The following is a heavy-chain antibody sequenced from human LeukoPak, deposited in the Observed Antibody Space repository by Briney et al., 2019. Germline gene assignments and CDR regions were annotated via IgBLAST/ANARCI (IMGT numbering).Heavy chain of an antibody. CDR1: TGSFSVYY. D-gene: IGHD3-10*01. J-gene: IGHJ5*02. V-gene: IGHV4-34*01. CDR2: INHSGST. CDR3: ARESLTIVRVFDP. Sequence: PSETLSLTCAVSTGSFSVYYWSWIRQPPGKGLEWIGEINHSGSTNYNPSLKSRVSISVDPSKNQFSLQLASVTAADTAVYYCARESLTIVRVFDPWGQGTLVTVSS.